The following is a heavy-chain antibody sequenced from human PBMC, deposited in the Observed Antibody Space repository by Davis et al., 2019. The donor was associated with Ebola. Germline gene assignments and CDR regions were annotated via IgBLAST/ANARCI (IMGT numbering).Heavy chain of an antibody. CDR2: ISAYNGNT. Sequence: ASAKVSCKASGYTFTSYGISWVRQAPGQGLEWLGWISAYNGNTNYAQKLQGRVTMTTDTSTSTAYMELRSLRSDDTAVYYCARDPGYPSDILTGYYYYYYYGMDVWGQGTTVTVSS. J-gene: IGHJ6*02. CDR3: ARDPGYPSDILTGYYYYYYYGMDV. CDR1: GYTFTSYG. D-gene: IGHD3-9*01. V-gene: IGHV1-18*01.